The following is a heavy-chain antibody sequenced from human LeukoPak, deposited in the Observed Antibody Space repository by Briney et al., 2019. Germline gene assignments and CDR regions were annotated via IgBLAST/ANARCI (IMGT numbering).Heavy chain of an antibody. CDR2: ISYDESNN. CDR1: GFTFSSYD. Sequence: GGSLRLSCAASGFTFSSYDMHWLRQAPGKGRKGVAVISYDESNNYYADSVKVRFTMSRDNSKTTMYLQMNSLGAEDTAMYYCAQGLGSGWYVDYWGQGTLVTVSP. V-gene: IGHV3-30*18. J-gene: IGHJ4*02. D-gene: IGHD6-19*01. CDR3: AQGLGSGWYVDY.